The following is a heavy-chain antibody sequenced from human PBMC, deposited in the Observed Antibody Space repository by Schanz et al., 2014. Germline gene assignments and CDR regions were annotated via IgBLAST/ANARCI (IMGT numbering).Heavy chain of an antibody. V-gene: IGHV3-48*01. Sequence: EVQLVESGGGLVQPGGSLRLSCAASGFTFRTYLMNWVRQAPGKGLEWVSVISSSSSTIYYADSVKGRFTISRDNAKNSLYLQMNSLRAEDTAVYYCAREGERKGMLPYYFDYWGQGALVTVSS. D-gene: IGHD3-10*01. CDR3: AREGERKGMLPYYFDY. CDR1: GFTFRTYL. CDR2: ISSSSSTI. J-gene: IGHJ4*02.